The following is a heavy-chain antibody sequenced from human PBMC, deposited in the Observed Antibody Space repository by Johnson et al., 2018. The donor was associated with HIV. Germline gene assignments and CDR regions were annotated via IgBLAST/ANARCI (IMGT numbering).Heavy chain of an antibody. CDR1: GFTFNNYW. Sequence: VQLVESGGGVVQPGRSLRLSCVDSGFTFNNYWMHWVRQAPGKGLELVSVIFSGGSTYYAGSVHGRFTISRDNSKNTLYLQMNSLRAEDTAVYYCARDPAHCGGDCYPSDAFDIWGQGTMVTVSS. J-gene: IGHJ3*02. V-gene: IGHV3-66*01. CDR2: IFSGGST. CDR3: ARDPAHCGGDCYPSDAFDI. D-gene: IGHD2-21*02.